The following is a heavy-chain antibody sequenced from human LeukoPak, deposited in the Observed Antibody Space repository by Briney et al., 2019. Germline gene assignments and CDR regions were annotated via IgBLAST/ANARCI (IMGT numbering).Heavy chain of an antibody. D-gene: IGHD2-15*01. CDR1: GGGFTTSV. V-gene: IGHV1-69*06. Sequence: GASVKVSCKVSGGGFTTSVISWVRQAPGQGLEWMGAIVDIFNKANYAQKFQDRVTITADRVTSTAYLELSSLGSEDTAVYYCATPGHRQEDVVAYWGQGTLITVSS. J-gene: IGHJ4*02. CDR2: IVDIFNKA. CDR3: ATPGHRQEDVVAY.